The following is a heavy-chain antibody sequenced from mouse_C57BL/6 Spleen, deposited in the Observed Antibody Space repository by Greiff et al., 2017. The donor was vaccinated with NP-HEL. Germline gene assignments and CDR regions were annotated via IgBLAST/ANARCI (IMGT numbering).Heavy chain of an antibody. CDR3: PSLSCYPGLPYYLDY. D-gene: IGHD2-12*01. V-gene: IGHV1-82*01. Sequence: QVQLQQSGPELVKPGASVKISCKASGYAFSSSWMNWVKQRPGKGLEWIGRIYPGDGDTNYNGKFKGKATLTADKSSSTAYMQLSSLTSEDSALFFFPSLSCYPGLPYYLDYWGQGTTLTVSS. CDR1: GYAFSSSW. J-gene: IGHJ2*01. CDR2: IYPGDGDT.